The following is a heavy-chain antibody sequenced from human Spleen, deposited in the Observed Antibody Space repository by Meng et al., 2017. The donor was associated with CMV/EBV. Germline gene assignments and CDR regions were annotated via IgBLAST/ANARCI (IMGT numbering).Heavy chain of an antibody. CDR3: ARLGEGDNWFDP. CDR2: MSYSGST. CDR1: GGSVRSGINY. J-gene: IGHJ5*02. D-gene: IGHD3-10*01. V-gene: IGHV4-61*01. Sequence: GSGGSVRSGINYWNWIRQTPGKGLEWIGYMSYSGSTNYNPSLKSRVTISVDTSKNQFSLKLRSVTAADTAVFYCARLGEGDNWFDPWGRGTLVTVSS.